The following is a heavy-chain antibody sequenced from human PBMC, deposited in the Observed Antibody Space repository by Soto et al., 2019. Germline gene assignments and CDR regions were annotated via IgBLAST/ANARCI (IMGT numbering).Heavy chain of an antibody. CDR3: ASGNYDFWSGYKVGPMDV. CDR1: GGTFSSYA. D-gene: IGHD3-3*01. CDR2: IIPIFGTA. Sequence: QVQLVQSGAEVKKPGSSVKVSCKASGGTFSSYAISWVRQAPGQGLEWMGGIIPIFGTANYAQKFQGRVTITADXXTXTXXMELSSRRSEDTAVYYCASGNYDFWSGYKVGPMDVWGQGTTVTVSS. V-gene: IGHV1-69*12. J-gene: IGHJ6*02.